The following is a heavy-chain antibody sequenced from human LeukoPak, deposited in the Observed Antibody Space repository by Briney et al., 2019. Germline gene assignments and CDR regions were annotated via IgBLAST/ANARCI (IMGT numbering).Heavy chain of an antibody. Sequence: PGGSLRLSCAAPRFTFSIYAMHWVRQAPGKGLEWVAVISYTGMYEYYADSVKGRFTISRDNSKNTLYLQMNSLRVDDTAVYYCARAADYYDSSGQYYMHVWGKGTTVTVSS. CDR2: ISYTGMYE. V-gene: IGHV3-30*04. J-gene: IGHJ6*03. CDR1: RFTFSIYA. CDR3: ARAADYYDSSGQYYMHV. D-gene: IGHD3-22*01.